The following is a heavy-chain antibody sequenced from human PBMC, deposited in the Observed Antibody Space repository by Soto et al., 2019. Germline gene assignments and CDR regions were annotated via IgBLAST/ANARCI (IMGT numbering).Heavy chain of an antibody. V-gene: IGHV2-5*02. Sequence: QITLKESGPTLVKPTQTLTLTCTFSGFSLSSGGVGVGWIRQPPGQALEWLAVIYWDDDKRYNPSLKSRLTITKDTSKNQVVLIMTDMDPLDTATYYCARDWGLIVGWFDPWGQGTLVTVSS. J-gene: IGHJ5*02. D-gene: IGHD3-16*02. CDR2: IYWDDDK. CDR1: GFSLSSGGVG. CDR3: ARDWGLIVGWFDP.